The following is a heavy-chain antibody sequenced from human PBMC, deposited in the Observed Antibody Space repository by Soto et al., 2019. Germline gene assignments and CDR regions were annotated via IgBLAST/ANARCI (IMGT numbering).Heavy chain of an antibody. J-gene: IGHJ5*02. Sequence: PGESLKISCKGSGYSFTSYWIGWVRQMPGKGLEWMGIIYPGDSDTRYSPSFQGQVTISADKSISTAYLQWSSLKASDTAMHYCARLYDILTGYQNWFDPWGQGTLVTVSS. D-gene: IGHD3-9*01. CDR2: IYPGDSDT. CDR3: ARLYDILTGYQNWFDP. V-gene: IGHV5-51*01. CDR1: GYSFTSYW.